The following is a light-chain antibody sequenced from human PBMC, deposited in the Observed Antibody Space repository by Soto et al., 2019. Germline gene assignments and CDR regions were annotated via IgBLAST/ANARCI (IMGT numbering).Light chain of an antibody. V-gene: IGKV3-11*01. J-gene: IGKJ2*01. Sequence: EIVLTQSPATLSLSPGERATLSCRASQRLNNYFAWYQQKPGQAPRLLIYDVSNRATGTPARFSGSGSGTDSTLTINSLEPEDFAVYYCQQRSNWGYAFGQGTKLEIK. CDR2: DVS. CDR1: QRLNNY. CDR3: QQRSNWGYA.